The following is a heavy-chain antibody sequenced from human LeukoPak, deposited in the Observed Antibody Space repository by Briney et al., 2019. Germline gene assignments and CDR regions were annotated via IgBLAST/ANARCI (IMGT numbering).Heavy chain of an antibody. V-gene: IGHV4-34*01. CDR1: GGSFSGYY. J-gene: IGHJ5*02. Sequence: SETLSLTCAVYGGSFSGYYWSWVRQPPGKGLEWIGEINHSGSTNYNPSLKSRVTISVDTSKNQFSLKLSSVTAADTAVYYCARGQYCSGGSCYSNWFDPWGQGTLVTVFS. CDR3: ARGQYCSGGSCYSNWFDP. D-gene: IGHD2-15*01. CDR2: INHSGST.